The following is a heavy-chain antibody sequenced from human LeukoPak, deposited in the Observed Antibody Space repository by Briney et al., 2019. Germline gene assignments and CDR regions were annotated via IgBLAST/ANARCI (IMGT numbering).Heavy chain of an antibody. CDR1: GGSISTYY. D-gene: IGHD6-19*01. J-gene: IGHJ3*02. CDR2: IYYSGST. V-gene: IGHV4-59*08. CDR3: ARQEYSSGWHDAFDI. Sequence: SETLSLTCTVSGGSISTYYWSWIRQPPGKGLEWIGYIYYSGSTNYNPSLKSRVTISVDTSKKQFSLKLSSVTAADTAVYYCARQEYSSGWHDAFDIWGQGTMVTVSS.